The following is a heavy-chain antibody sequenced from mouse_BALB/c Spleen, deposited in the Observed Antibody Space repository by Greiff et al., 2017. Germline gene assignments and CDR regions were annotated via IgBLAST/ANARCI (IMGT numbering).Heavy chain of an antibody. J-gene: IGHJ2*01. CDR2: IDPSDSET. CDR1: GYTFTSYW. V-gene: IGHV1-69*02. CDR3: AREEGVQRYFDY. Sequence: QVQLQQSGAELVKPGAPVKLSCKASGYTFTSYWMNWVKQRPGRGLEWIGRIDPSDSETHYNQKFKDKATLTVDKSSSTAYIQLSSLTSEDSAVYYCAREEGVQRYFDYWGQGTTLTVSS.